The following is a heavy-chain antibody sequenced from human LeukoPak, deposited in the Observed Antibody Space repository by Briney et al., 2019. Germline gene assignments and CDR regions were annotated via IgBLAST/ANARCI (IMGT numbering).Heavy chain of an antibody. CDR1: GFTFNSYT. Sequence: GGSLRLSCAASGFTFNSYTMSWVRQAPGKGLEWVSSISGSGDNTYYADSVKGRFTISRGNSKNTLYLQVNSLRAEDTALYYCAKGNYHDSSGYLYYFDYWGQGTLVTVSS. D-gene: IGHD3-22*01. V-gene: IGHV3-23*01. CDR2: ISGSGDNT. CDR3: AKGNYHDSSGYLYYFDY. J-gene: IGHJ4*02.